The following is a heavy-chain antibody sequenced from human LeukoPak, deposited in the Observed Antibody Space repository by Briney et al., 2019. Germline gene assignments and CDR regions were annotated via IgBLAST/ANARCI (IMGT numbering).Heavy chain of an antibody. CDR3: AHTVAFDYWGQGALVAASSGMVV. Sequence: GGSLRLSCAGYGFTSTSYEMNRVRQAPGKGVAWVSYIYSIGNSIYTADTGMSRCTISIDNAKNSLYLQMNSPRAEETAVYAYAHTVAFDYWGQGALVAASSGMVVWGQGTTVTVSS. D-gene: IGHD4-23*01. CDR1: GFTSTSYE. CDR2: IYSIGNSI. V-gene: IGHV3-48*03. J-gene: IGHJ6*02.